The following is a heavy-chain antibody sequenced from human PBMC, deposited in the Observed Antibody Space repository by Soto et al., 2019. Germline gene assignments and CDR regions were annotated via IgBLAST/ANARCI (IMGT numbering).Heavy chain of an antibody. J-gene: IGHJ6*02. CDR3: ARDRVQLGHYYYCGMDV. Sequence: GGSLRLSCAASGFTFSSYSMNWVRQAPGKGLEWVSVIYSGGSTYYADSVKGRFTISRDNSKNTLYLQMNSLRAEDTAVYYCARDRVQLGHYYYCGMDVWGQGTTVTVS. CDR2: IYSGGST. D-gene: IGHD1-1*01. V-gene: IGHV3-66*01. CDR1: GFTFSSYS.